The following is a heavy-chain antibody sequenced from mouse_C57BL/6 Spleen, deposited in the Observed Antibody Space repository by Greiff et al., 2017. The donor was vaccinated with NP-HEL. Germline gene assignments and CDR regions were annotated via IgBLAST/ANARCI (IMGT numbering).Heavy chain of an antibody. V-gene: IGHV1-62-2*01. Sequence: VQLQQSGAELVKPGASVKLSCKASGYTFTEYTIHWVKQRSGQGLEWIGWFYPGSGSIKYNEKFKDKATLTADKSSSTVYMALSRLTSEDSAVYFCARHEGNHYYGSSPWFAYWGQGTLVTVSA. J-gene: IGHJ3*01. CDR3: ARHEGNHYYGSSPWFAY. CDR1: GYTFTEYT. D-gene: IGHD1-1*01. CDR2: FYPGSGSI.